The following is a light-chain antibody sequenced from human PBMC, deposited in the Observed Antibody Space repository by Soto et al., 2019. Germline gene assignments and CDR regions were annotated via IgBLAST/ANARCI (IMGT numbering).Light chain of an antibody. Sequence: SYELTQPPSVSVAPGKTARITCGGNNTGSKSVHWYQQKPGQAPVLVIYYDSDRPSGIPERFSGSNSGNTATLTISRVEAGDEADYYCQVWDSSSDHPVFGGGTKVTVL. CDR2: YDS. CDR1: NTGSKS. V-gene: IGLV3-21*04. J-gene: IGLJ2*01. CDR3: QVWDSSSDHPV.